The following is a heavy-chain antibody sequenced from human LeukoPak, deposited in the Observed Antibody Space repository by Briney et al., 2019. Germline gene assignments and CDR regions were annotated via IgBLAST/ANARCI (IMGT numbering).Heavy chain of an antibody. Sequence: VKPSETLSLTCTVPGLAISTNHWSWLRQPPGKGLEWIGRIYASGSSNYNPFLKRRITLSVDTSQNQFSLNLSSVTAADTAVYYCARDHDAGDYGFDYWGQGTLVTVSS. V-gene: IGHV4-4*07. CDR1: GLAISTNH. D-gene: IGHD4-17*01. CDR3: ARDHDAGDYGFDY. CDR2: IYASGSS. J-gene: IGHJ4*02.